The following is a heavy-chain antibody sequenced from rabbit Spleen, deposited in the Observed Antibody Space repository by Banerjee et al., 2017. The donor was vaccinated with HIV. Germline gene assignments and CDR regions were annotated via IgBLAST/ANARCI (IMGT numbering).Heavy chain of an antibody. CDR3: ARPSVGGDYRYYCMDL. D-gene: IGHD2-1*01. J-gene: IGHJ6*01. CDR2: IDTGSSGST. CDR1: GCSFSSSYY. V-gene: IGHV1S40*01. Sequence: QSLEESGGDLVQPGASLTLTCTASGCSFSSSYYMCWVRQAPGKGLEWIGCIDTGSSGSTYSAPWAKGPFTISNTSSTSFTLHMTSLTAADTATHFCARPSVGGDYRYYCMDLWGQCTLVTVS.